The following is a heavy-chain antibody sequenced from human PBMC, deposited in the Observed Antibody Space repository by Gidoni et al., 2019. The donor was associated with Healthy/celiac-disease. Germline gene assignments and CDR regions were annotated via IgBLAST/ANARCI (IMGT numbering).Heavy chain of an antibody. CDR2: IIPILGIA. D-gene: IGHD5-12*01. J-gene: IGHJ4*02. CDR3: AREGDGYNYYFDY. V-gene: IGHV1-69*08. Sequence: QVQLVQSGAEVKKPGSSVKVSCQASGGTFSSYTISWVRQAPGQGLEWMGRIIPILGIANYAQKFQGRVTITADKSTSTAYMELSSLRSEDTAVYYCAREGDGYNYYFDYWGQGTLVTVSS. CDR1: GGTFSSYT.